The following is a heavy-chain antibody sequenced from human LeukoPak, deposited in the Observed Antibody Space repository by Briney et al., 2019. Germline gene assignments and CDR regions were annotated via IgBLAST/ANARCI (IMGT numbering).Heavy chain of an antibody. CDR3: ATYIVGPTLDY. V-gene: IGHV3-21*01. CDR2: ITSSSSYI. D-gene: IGHD1-26*01. Sequence: GGSLRLSCAASGLTLSSYSMNWVRQAPGKGLEWVSSITSSSSYIYYADSVKGRFTISRDNARNSFYLQLNSLRAEDTALYYCATYIVGPTLDYWGQGALVTVSS. J-gene: IGHJ4*02. CDR1: GLTLSSYS.